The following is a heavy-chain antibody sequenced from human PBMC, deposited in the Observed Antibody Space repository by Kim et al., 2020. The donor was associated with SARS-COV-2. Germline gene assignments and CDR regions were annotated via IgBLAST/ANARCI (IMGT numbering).Heavy chain of an antibody. CDR2: IWYDGSNK. D-gene: IGHD1-7*01. J-gene: IGHJ4*02. Sequence: GGSLRLSCAASGFTFSSYGMHWVRQAPGKGLEWVAVIWYDGSNKYYADSVKGRFTISRDNSKNTLYLQMNSLRAEDTAVYYCARVELELLGWGGLDYWGQGTLVTVSS. V-gene: IGHV3-33*01. CDR3: ARVELELLGWGGLDY. CDR1: GFTFSSYG.